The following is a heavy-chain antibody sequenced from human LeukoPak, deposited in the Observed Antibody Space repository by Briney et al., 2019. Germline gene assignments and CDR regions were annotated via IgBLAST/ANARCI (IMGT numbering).Heavy chain of an antibody. CDR3: AREGTVRWFDP. CDR2: IYHSGFT. D-gene: IGHD1-14*01. V-gene: IGHV4-38-2*02. Sequence: PSETLSLTCTVSGYSISSGSYWSWIRQPPGKGLEWIGGIYHSGFTFYNPALNSRVTISVDTSKNQFSLKFNSVTAADTAVYYCAREGTVRWFDPWGQGTLVTLSS. J-gene: IGHJ5*02. CDR1: GYSISSGSY.